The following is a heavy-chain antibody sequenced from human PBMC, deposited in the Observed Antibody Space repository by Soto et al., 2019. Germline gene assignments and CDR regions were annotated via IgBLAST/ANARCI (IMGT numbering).Heavy chain of an antibody. CDR3: ARMRVATTYYYYRMDV. D-gene: IGHD5-12*01. Sequence: ASVKVSCKASGYTFTSYGISWVRQAPGQGLEWMGWISAYNGNTNYAQKLQGRVTMTTDTSTSTAYMELRSLRSDDTAVYYCARMRVATTYYYYRMDVWGQGTAVTVSS. V-gene: IGHV1-18*01. J-gene: IGHJ6*02. CDR1: GYTFTSYG. CDR2: ISAYNGNT.